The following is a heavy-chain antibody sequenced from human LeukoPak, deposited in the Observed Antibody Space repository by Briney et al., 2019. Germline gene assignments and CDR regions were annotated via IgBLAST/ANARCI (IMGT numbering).Heavy chain of an antibody. CDR1: GFIFSSYW. J-gene: IGHJ4*02. V-gene: IGHV3-7*02. D-gene: IGHD4-17*01. Sequence: PGGSLRLSCAASGFIFSSYWMSWVRQAPGKGLEWVTKIKQGGSGKYYVVSVKDPFTISKDNAKNSLYLQTNSLRVEDTAVYYCASVRGDYYFDYWGQGTLVTVSS. CDR2: IKQGGSGK. CDR3: ASVRGDYYFDY.